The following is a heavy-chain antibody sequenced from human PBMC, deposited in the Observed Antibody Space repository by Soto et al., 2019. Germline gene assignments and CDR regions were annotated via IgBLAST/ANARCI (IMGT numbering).Heavy chain of an antibody. V-gene: IGHV1-8*01. J-gene: IGHJ3*02. CDR2: MNPNSGNT. D-gene: IGHD2-15*01. Sequence: ASVKVSCKASGYTFTSYDINWVRQATGQGLEWMGWMNPNSGNTGYAQKLQGRVTMTTDTSTSTAYMELRSLRSDDTAVYYCARGNRIEAFDIWGQGTMVTVSS. CDR1: GYTFTSYD. CDR3: ARGNRIEAFDI.